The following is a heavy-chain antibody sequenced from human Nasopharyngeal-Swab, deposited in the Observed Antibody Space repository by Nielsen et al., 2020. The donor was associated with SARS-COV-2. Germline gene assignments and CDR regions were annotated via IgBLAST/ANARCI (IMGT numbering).Heavy chain of an antibody. CDR3: ARVPHYSGPYSAFDI. CDR1: GYTFNTYA. CDR2: IRPYTGNI. D-gene: IGHD4-11*01. J-gene: IGHJ3*02. Sequence: ASVKVSCKASGYTFNTYAITWVRQAPGQGLEWMGWIRPYTGNIKYSEKFQGRVTMTTDTSTSTAYMEVRSLRSDDTAVYYCARVPHYSGPYSAFDIWGQGTMVTVSS. V-gene: IGHV1-18*01.